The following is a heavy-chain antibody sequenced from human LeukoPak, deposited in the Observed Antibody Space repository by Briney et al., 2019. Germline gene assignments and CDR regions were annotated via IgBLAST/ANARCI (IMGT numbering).Heavy chain of an antibody. V-gene: IGHV4-39*07. D-gene: IGHD6-6*01. CDR2: IYYSGST. Sequence: PSETLSLTCTVSGGSISSSSYYWGWIRQPPGKGLEWIGSIYYSGSTYYNPSLKSRVTISVDTSKNQFSLKLSSVTAADTAVYYCARGVSSSLFDYYYYYMDVWGKGTTVTVSS. CDR3: ARGVSSSLFDYYYYYMDV. CDR1: GGSISSSSYY. J-gene: IGHJ6*03.